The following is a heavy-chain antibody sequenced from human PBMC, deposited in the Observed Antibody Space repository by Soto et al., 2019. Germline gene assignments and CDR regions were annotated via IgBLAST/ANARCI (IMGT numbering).Heavy chain of an antibody. CDR3: AKGSSGSFYAVFDY. Sequence: GGTMRLSCAASGFLFRNYALRCARQSRGKGLEWVSAISISGDNTYFGDSVKGRFTISRDNSKNTLYLQLNSLRAEDTAVYYFAKGSSGSFYAVFDYGGQATPVNGSS. CDR2: ISISGDNT. CDR1: GFLFRNYA. V-gene: IGHV3-23*01. D-gene: IGHD1-26*01. J-gene: IGHJ4*02.